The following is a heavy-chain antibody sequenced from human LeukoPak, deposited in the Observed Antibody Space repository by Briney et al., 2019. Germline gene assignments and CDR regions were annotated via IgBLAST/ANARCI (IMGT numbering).Heavy chain of an antibody. CDR3: ARDQGVFGDYDSSGYPDAFDI. CDR2: IYSGGST. D-gene: IGHD3-22*01. Sequence: PGGSLRLSCAASGFSFSIYAMHWVRQAPGKGLEWVAVIYSGGSTYYADSVKGRFTISRDNSKNTLYLQMNSLRAEDTAVYYCARDQGVFGDYDSSGYPDAFDIWGQGTMVTVSS. CDR1: GFSFSIYA. J-gene: IGHJ3*02. V-gene: IGHV3-66*01.